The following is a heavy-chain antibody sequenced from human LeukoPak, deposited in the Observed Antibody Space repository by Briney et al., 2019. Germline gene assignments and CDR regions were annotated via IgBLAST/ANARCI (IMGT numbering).Heavy chain of an antibody. Sequence: SETLSLTCAVSGGSISSSNWWRWVRQPPGKGLEWIGEIYHSGSTNYNPSLKSRVTISVDKSKNKFSLKLSSVTAADTAVYYCASAVVSFAFDYWGQGTLVTVSS. CDR3: ASAVVSFAFDY. V-gene: IGHV4-4*02. J-gene: IGHJ4*02. D-gene: IGHD4-23*01. CDR2: IYHSGST. CDR1: GGSISSSNW.